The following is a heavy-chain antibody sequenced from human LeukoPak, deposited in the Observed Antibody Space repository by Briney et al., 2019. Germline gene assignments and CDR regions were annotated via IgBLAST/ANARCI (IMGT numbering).Heavy chain of an antibody. Sequence: SSETLSLTCAVYGGSFSGYYWSWIRQPPGKGLEWIGEINHSGSTNYNPSLKSRVTISVDTSKNQFSLKLSSVTAADTAVYYCASSPYGGYFPSRVFDYWGQGTLVTVSS. V-gene: IGHV4-34*01. CDR3: ASSPYGGYFPSRVFDY. CDR1: GGSFSGYY. J-gene: IGHJ4*02. CDR2: INHSGST. D-gene: IGHD5-12*01.